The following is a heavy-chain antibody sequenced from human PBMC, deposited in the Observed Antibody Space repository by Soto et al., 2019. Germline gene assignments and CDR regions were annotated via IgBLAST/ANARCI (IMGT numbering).Heavy chain of an antibody. CDR1: GFTFSSYA. CDR3: ARGKTYYYDSSGYSYFDY. Sequence: GGSLRLSCAASGFTFSSYAMHWVRQAPGKGLEWVAVISYDGSNKYYADSVKGRFTISRDNSKNTLYLQMSSLRAEDTAVYYCARGKTYYYDSSGYSYFDYWGQGTLVTVSS. J-gene: IGHJ4*02. V-gene: IGHV3-30-3*01. CDR2: ISYDGSNK. D-gene: IGHD3-22*01.